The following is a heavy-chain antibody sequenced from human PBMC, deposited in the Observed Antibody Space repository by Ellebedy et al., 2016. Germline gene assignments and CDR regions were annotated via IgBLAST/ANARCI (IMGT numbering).Heavy chain of an antibody. CDR1: GFTFSSYA. CDR3: AKVDDYYDSSGSLGHTLDI. V-gene: IGHV3-30*04. CDR2: MSYDGSNK. J-gene: IGHJ3*02. D-gene: IGHD3-22*01. Sequence: GESLKISXAASGFTFSSYAMHWVRQAPGKGLEWVAVMSYDGSNKHYADSVKGRFTISRDNSKNTLYLQMNSLRAEDTAVYYCAKVDDYYDSSGSLGHTLDIWGQGTMVTVSS.